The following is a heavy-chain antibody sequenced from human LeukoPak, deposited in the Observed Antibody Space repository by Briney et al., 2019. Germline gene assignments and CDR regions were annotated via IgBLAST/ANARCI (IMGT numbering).Heavy chain of an antibody. D-gene: IGHD6-19*01. Sequence: GGSLRLSCSASGFTFSSYAMSWVRQAPGKGLEWVSSVNDGGDNTYYADYLRGRFTVSRDNSRNTLWLQMNSLRAEDTAIYYCAKARGTTGWLPYFDYWGQGALVTVSS. CDR1: GFTFSSYA. CDR3: AKARGTTGWLPYFDY. J-gene: IGHJ4*02. CDR2: VNDGGDNT. V-gene: IGHV3-23*01.